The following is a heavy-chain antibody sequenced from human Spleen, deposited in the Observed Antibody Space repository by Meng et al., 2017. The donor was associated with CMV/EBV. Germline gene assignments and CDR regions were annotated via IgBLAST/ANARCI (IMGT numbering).Heavy chain of an antibody. V-gene: IGHV1-69*10. CDR3: ARDRLQHFDY. D-gene: IGHD1-1*01. CDR1: GGTFSSYA. Sequence: SSVKVSCKASGGTFSSYAISWVRQAPGQGLEWMGGIIPSLGIANYAQKFQGRVTITADKSTSTAYMELSSLRSEDTAVYYCARDRLQHFDYWGQGTLVTVSS. J-gene: IGHJ4*02. CDR2: IIPSLGIA.